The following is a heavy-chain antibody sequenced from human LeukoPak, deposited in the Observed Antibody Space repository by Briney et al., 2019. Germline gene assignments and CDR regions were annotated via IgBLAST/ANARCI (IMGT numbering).Heavy chain of an antibody. V-gene: IGHV3-21*01. CDR2: ISSSSAYM. CDR3: ARVWSDCSYTNCYISEY. Sequence: GRSLRLSCAASGFTFSSYSMNWVRQAPGERLEWVSPISSSSAYMYYADAVKGRFTISRDDAKNSLFLQMNSLRAEDTAVYYCARVWSDCSYTNCYISEYWGQGTLVTVSS. D-gene: IGHD2-2*02. J-gene: IGHJ4*02. CDR1: GFTFSSYS.